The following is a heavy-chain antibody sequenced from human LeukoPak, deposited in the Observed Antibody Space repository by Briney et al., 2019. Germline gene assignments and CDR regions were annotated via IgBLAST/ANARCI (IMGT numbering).Heavy chain of an antibody. Sequence: GGSLRLSCAASGFTFDYYGMNWVRQAPGKGLEWVGRIKSKTDGGTTDYAAPVKGRFTISRDDSKNTLYLQMNSLKTEDTAVYYCTTDFYDSSGYYYDYWGQGTLVTVSS. CDR3: TTDFYDSSGYYYDY. V-gene: IGHV3-15*01. CDR2: IKSKTDGGTT. J-gene: IGHJ4*02. CDR1: GFTFDYYG. D-gene: IGHD3-22*01.